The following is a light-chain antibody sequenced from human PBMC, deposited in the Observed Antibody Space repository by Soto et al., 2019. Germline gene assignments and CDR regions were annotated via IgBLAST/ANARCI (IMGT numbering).Light chain of an antibody. CDR2: GAS. V-gene: IGKV3-15*01. CDR3: QQYTSWPYT. J-gene: IGKJ2*01. CDR1: QSVGSN. Sequence: EIVMTQSPATLSVSPGERASLSCRASQSVGSNLAWYQQTAGQAPRLLIYGASTRATGIPASFSGSRSGTEITLTISGLQSEDFAVYSCQQYTSWPYTFGQGTKLEIK.